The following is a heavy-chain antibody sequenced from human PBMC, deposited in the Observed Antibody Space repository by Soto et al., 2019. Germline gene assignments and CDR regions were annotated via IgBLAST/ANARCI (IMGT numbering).Heavy chain of an antibody. V-gene: IGHV3-21*01. CDR1: GFTFSSYS. CDR2: ISSSSSYI. CDR3: ARGSTRNYYYYMDV. Sequence: EVQLVESGGGLVKPGGSLRLSCAASGFTFSSYSMNWVRQAPGKGLEWVSSISSSSSYIYYADSVKGRFTLSRDNAKNSLYLQMNSLRAEDTAVYYCARGSTRNYYYYMDVWGKGTTVTVSS. J-gene: IGHJ6*03. D-gene: IGHD2-2*01.